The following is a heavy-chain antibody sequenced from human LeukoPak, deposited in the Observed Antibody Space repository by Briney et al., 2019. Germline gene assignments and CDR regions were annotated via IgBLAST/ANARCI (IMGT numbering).Heavy chain of an antibody. V-gene: IGHV4-39*01. CDR1: GGAISSSNYY. D-gene: IGHD1-26*01. CDR3: ARRSGTYHAF. Sequence: SETLSLTCTVSGGAISSSNYYWGWIRQPPGKGLEWIGSIYYSGTTYYNPSLKSRVTISVDTSKNQFSLNLNSVTAADTAVYYCARRSGTYHAFWGQGTMVTVSS. J-gene: IGHJ3*01. CDR2: IYYSGTT.